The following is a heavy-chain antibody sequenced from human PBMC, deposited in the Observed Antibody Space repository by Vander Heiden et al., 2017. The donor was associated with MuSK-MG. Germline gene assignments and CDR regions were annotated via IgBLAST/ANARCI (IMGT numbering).Heavy chain of an antibody. J-gene: IGHJ3*02. CDR1: GGTFSSYA. CDR3: AKASVPGRWVGEDAFDI. CDR2: IIPIFGTA. D-gene: IGHD3-10*01. Sequence: QVQLVQSGAEVKKPGSSVKVSCKASGGTFSSYAISWVRQAPGQGLEWMGGIIPIFGTANYAQKCQGRVTITADESTSTAYMEMSSLRSEDTAVYYCAKASVPGRWVGEDAFDIWGQGTMVTVYS. V-gene: IGHV1-69*01.